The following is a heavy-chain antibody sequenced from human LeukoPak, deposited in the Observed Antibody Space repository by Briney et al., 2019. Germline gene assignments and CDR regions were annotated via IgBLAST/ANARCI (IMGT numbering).Heavy chain of an antibody. Sequence: GXSLRLSCAASGFTFDDYAMHWVRQAPGKGLEWVSGISWNSGSIGYADSVKGRFTISRDNAKNSLYLQMNSLRAEDMALYYCAKGRGITIFGVVIHWGQGTLVTVSS. J-gene: IGHJ4*02. D-gene: IGHD3-3*01. CDR1: GFTFDDYA. CDR2: ISWNSGSI. V-gene: IGHV3-9*03. CDR3: AKGRGITIFGVVIH.